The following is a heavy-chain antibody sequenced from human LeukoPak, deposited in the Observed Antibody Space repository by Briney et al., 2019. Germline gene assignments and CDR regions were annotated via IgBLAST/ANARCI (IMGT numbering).Heavy chain of an antibody. J-gene: IGHJ4*02. CDR3: TRDRGAYNLYDY. D-gene: IGHD1-1*01. Sequence: GGSLRLSCAASGFTFSSYGMTWVRQAPGKGLEWVSTISGSDGSIYYADSVKGRFTSSRDNSKNTLYLQMSSLRAEDTAVYYCTRDRGAYNLYDYWGQGTLVTVSS. V-gene: IGHV3-23*01. CDR2: ISGSDGSI. CDR1: GFTFSSYG.